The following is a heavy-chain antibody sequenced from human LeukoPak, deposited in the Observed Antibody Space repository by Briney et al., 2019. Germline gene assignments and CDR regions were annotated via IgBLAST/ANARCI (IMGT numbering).Heavy chain of an antibody. Sequence: GESLKISCRGSGFIFTTYWIGWVRQVPGKGLEWMGIIYPGDSDTRYSPSFQGQVTISADKSISTAYLQWSSLKASDTAMYYCAARGIAARDGAFDIWGQGTMVTVSS. V-gene: IGHV5-51*01. CDR2: IYPGDSDT. CDR1: GFIFTTYW. CDR3: AARGIAARDGAFDI. J-gene: IGHJ3*02. D-gene: IGHD6-6*01.